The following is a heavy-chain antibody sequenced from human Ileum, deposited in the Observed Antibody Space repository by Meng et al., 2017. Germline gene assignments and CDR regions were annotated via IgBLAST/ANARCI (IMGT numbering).Heavy chain of an antibody. V-gene: IGHV1-2*06. D-gene: IGHD3-22*01. CDR2: INSNIGGT. J-gene: IGHJ4*02. CDR1: GYTFTDYN. CDR3: ARAGYLKSVDY. Sequence: QVPLVEPVAQVKQPGASGKVSCKAPGYTFTDYNSQWVRQARGQGLEWMGRINSNIGGTNSAQKFQGRVTMTRDTSITTAYMELNSLTSDDTAVYYCARAGYLKSVDYWGQGTLVTVSS.